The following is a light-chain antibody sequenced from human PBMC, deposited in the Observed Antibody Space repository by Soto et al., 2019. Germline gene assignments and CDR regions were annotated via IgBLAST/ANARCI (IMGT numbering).Light chain of an antibody. CDR3: AAWDDSLNGVV. CDR2: SNN. Sequence: QSVLTQPPSASGPPGQRVTISCFGSSSNIGRNTVNWYQQLPGTAPKLLIHSNNQRPSGVPDRFSGSKSGTSASLAISGLQSEDEADYDCAAWDDSLNGVVFGGGTKLTVL. V-gene: IGLV1-44*01. CDR1: SSNIGRNT. J-gene: IGLJ3*02.